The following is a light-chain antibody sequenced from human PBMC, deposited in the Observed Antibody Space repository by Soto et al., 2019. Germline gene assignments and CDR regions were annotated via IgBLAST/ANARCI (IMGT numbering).Light chain of an antibody. V-gene: IGLV2-8*01. CDR3: SSFAGSNNYV. J-gene: IGLJ1*01. Sequence: QSVLTQPPSASGSPGQSVTTSCTGTSSDVGGYNYVSWYQQHPGKAPKLMIYEVSKRPSGVPGRFSGSKSGNTASLTVSGLQAEDEADYYCSSFAGSNNYVFGIGTKVTVL. CDR2: EVS. CDR1: SSDVGGYNY.